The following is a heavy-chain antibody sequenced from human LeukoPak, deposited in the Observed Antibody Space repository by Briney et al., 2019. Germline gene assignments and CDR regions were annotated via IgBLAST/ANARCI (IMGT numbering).Heavy chain of an antibody. J-gene: IGHJ4*02. CDR3: AVVYYYDSGGYYEGSLDY. D-gene: IGHD3-22*01. Sequence: SVKVSCKASGGTFSSYAISWVRQAPGQGLEWMGRIIPIFGTANYAQKFQGRVTITTDESTSTAYMELSSLRSEDTAVYYCAVVYYYDSGGYYEGSLDYWGQGTLVTVSS. V-gene: IGHV1-69*05. CDR2: IIPIFGTA. CDR1: GGTFSSYA.